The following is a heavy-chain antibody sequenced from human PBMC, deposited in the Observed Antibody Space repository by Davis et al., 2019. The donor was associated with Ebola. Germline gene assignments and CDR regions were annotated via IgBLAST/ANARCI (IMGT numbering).Heavy chain of an antibody. CDR3: ARGEKRYTVPTGYFDY. CDR2: SYTSCTT. V-gene: IGHV3-66*01. J-gene: IGHJ4*02. Sequence: GGSLRLSCAASGFNVRSNYISWVRQAPGKGLEWISVSYTSCTTRCVDYADSVKGRFTISRDNSKNTLYLQMNSLRAEDTAVYYCARGEKRYTVPTGYFDYWGQGTLVTVSS. CDR1: GFNVRSNY. D-gene: IGHD4-17*01.